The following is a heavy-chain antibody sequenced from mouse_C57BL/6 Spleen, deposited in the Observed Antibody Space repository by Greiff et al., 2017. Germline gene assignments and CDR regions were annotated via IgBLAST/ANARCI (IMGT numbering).Heavy chain of an antibody. CDR3: ARTAIYYYGSTWYFDV. J-gene: IGHJ1*03. CDR2: IDPSDSET. CDR1: GYTFTSYW. Sequence: QVQLQQSGAELVRPGSSVKLSCKASGYTFTSYWMHWVKQRPIQGLEWIGNIDPSDSETHYNQKFKDKATLTVDKSSSTAYMQLSSLTSEDSAVYYCARTAIYYYGSTWYFDVWGTGTTVTVSS. D-gene: IGHD1-1*01. V-gene: IGHV1-52*01.